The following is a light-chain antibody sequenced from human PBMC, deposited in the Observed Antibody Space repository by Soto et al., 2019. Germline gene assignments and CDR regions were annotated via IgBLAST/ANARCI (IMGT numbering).Light chain of an antibody. CDR1: QGISNY. V-gene: IGKV1-27*01. J-gene: IGKJ1*01. Sequence: DLQMTQSPSSLSASVRDGVTITCRASQGISNYLAWYQQKPGKVPKLLIYAASTLQSGVPSRFSGSGSGTDVTLTISSLQPEDVATYYCQKYDSAPWTFGQGTKVEIK. CDR3: QKYDSAPWT. CDR2: AAS.